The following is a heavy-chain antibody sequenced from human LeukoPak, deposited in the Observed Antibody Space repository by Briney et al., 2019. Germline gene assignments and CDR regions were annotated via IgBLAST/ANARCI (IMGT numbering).Heavy chain of an antibody. Sequence: GESPKISCKGSGYSFTSYWISWVRQMPGKGLEWMGRIDPSDSYTNYSPSFQGHVTISADKSISTAYLQWSSLKASDTAMYYCASSFGGVIVPFDYWGQGTLVTVSS. D-gene: IGHD3-16*02. CDR2: IDPSDSYT. CDR1: GYSFTSYW. V-gene: IGHV5-10-1*01. J-gene: IGHJ4*02. CDR3: ASSFGGVIVPFDY.